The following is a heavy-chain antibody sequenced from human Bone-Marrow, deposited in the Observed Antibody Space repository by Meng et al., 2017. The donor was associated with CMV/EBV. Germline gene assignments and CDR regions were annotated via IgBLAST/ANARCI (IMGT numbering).Heavy chain of an antibody. J-gene: IGHJ4*02. V-gene: IGHV3-30*02. D-gene: IGHD3-3*01. CDR1: GFTFSSYG. CDR2: IRYDGSNK. CDR3: AKDQGLDFWSGDFDY. Sequence: LSLTCAASGFTFSSYGMHWVRQAPGKGLEWVAFIRYDGSNKYYADSVKGRFTISRDNSKNTLYLQMNSLRAEDTAVYYCAKDQGLDFWSGDFDYWGQGTLVTVSS.